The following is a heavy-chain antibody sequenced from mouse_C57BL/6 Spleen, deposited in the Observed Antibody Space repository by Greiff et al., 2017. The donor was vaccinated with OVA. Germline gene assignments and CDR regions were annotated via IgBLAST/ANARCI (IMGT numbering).Heavy chain of an antibody. CDR1: GYTFTSYW. D-gene: IGHD3-2*02. CDR2: IYPGSGST. CDR3: ARSDSSGYVGGFDY. Sequence: VQLQQPGAELVKPGASVKMSCKASGYTFTSYWITCVKQRPGQGLEWIGDIYPGSGSTNYNEKFKSKATLTVDTSSSTAYMQLSSLTSEDSAVYYCARSDSSGYVGGFDYWGQGTTLTVSS. J-gene: IGHJ2*01. V-gene: IGHV1-55*01.